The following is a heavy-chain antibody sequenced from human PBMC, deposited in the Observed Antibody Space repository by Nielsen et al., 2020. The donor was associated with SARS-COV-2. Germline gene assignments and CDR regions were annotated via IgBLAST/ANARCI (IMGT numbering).Heavy chain of an antibody. CDR2: IYYSGST. V-gene: IGHV4-59*01. D-gene: IGHD2-15*01. J-gene: IGHJ5*02. CDR3: ARDRDPGYCSGGSCYEVLVYGWFDP. CDR1: GGSISSYY. Sequence: GSLRLSCTVSGGSISSYYWSWIRQPPGKGLEWIGYIYYSGSTNYNPSLKSRVTISVDTSKNQFSLKLSSVTAADTAVYYCARDRDPGYCSGGSCYEVLVYGWFDPWGQGTLVTVSS.